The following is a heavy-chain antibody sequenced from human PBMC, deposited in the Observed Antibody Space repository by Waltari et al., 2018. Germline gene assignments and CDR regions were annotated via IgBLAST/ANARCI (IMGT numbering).Heavy chain of an antibody. D-gene: IGHD3-10*01. V-gene: IGHV1-69*12. Sequence: QVQPVQSGAEVKKPGSSVKVSCKASGGTFSSYAISWVRQAPGQGLEWMGGIIPIFGTANYAQKFQGRVTITADESTSTAYMELSSLRSEDTAVYYCARALANMVRGVKDAFDIWGQGTMVTVSS. CDR1: GGTFSSYA. CDR2: IIPIFGTA. J-gene: IGHJ3*02. CDR3: ARALANMVRGVKDAFDI.